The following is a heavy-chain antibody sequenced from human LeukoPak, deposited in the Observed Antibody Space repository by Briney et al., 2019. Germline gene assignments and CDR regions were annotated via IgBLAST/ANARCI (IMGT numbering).Heavy chain of an antibody. V-gene: IGHV1-18*01. J-gene: IGHJ6*02. D-gene: IGHD6-13*01. CDR2: ISAYNGNT. CDR3: ARLSSWYNYYYYGMDV. Sequence: ASVKVSCKASGYTFTSYGISWVRQAPGQGLEWVGWISAYNGNTNYAQKFQGRVTMTTDTSTSTAYMELRSLRSDDTAVYYCARLSSWYNYYYYGMDVWGQGTTVTVSS. CDR1: GYTFTSYG.